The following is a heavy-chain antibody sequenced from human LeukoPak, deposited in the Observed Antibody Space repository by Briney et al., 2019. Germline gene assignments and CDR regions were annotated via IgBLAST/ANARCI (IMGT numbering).Heavy chain of an antibody. J-gene: IGHJ4*02. Sequence: GGSLRLSCTASGFTFGDYLMSWFRQAPGKGLEWIGFISGGTTEYAASVKGRFTISRDDSTSIAYLQMNSLTTEDTAVCYCSRGSGWLSVYWGQGTLATVSS. V-gene: IGHV3-49*03. CDR2: ISGGTT. CDR1: GFTFGDYL. D-gene: IGHD6-19*01. CDR3: SRGSGWLSVY.